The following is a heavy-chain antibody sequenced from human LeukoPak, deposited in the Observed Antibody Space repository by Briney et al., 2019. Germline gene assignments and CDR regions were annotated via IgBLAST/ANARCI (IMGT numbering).Heavy chain of an antibody. CDR1: GYSFTSYW. D-gene: IGHD2-2*01. J-gene: IGHJ4*02. V-gene: IGHV5-51*01. CDR2: IYPGDSDT. Sequence: GESLKISCKGSGYSFTSYWIGWVRQMPGKGLEWMGIIYPGDSDTRYSPSFQGQVTISADKSIGTAYLQWSSLKASDTAMYYCARSAPYCSSTSCYQLDFDYWGQGTLVTVSS. CDR3: ARSAPYCSSTSCYQLDFDY.